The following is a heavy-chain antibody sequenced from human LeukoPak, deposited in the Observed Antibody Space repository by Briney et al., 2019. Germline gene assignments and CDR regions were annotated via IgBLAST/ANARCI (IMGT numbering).Heavy chain of an antibody. J-gene: IGHJ4*02. Sequence: SGGSLRLSCAASGLTFSRYAMSWVRQAPGKGLEWVSAINSSGDSTYYADSVKGRFTISRDNSKNTLYLQMNSLRAEDTAVYYCAKGPITIFEVPKFDSWGQGTLVTVSS. CDR3: AKGPITIFEVPKFDS. D-gene: IGHD3-3*01. V-gene: IGHV3-23*01. CDR2: INSSGDST. CDR1: GLTFSRYA.